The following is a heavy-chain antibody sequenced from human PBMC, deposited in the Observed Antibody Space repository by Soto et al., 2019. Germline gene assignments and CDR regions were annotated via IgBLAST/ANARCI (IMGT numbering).Heavy chain of an antibody. Sequence: PSETLSLTCTVSGGSISSYYWSWIRQPAGKGLEWIGRIYTSGSTNYNPSLKSRVTMSVDTSKNQFSLKLSSVTAADTAVYYCARDPANSPPYGMDVWGQGPRLTVSS. CDR2: IYTSGST. CDR1: GGSISSYY. J-gene: IGHJ6*02. D-gene: IGHD5-18*01. CDR3: ARDPANSPPYGMDV. V-gene: IGHV4-4*07.